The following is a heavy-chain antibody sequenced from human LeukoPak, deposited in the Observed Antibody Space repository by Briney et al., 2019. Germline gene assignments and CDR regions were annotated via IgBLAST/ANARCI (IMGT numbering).Heavy chain of an antibody. CDR1: GGSISSSSYY. V-gene: IGHV4-39*01. CDR2: IYYSGST. J-gene: IGHJ4*02. CDR3: AAPTDYYDSSGYYGDFDY. Sequence: PSETLSLTCTVSGGSISSSSYYWGWIRQPPGKGLEWTGSIYYSGSTYYNPSLKSRVTISVDTSKNQFSLKLSSVTAADTAVYYCAAPTDYYDSSGYYGDFDYWGQGTLVTVSS. D-gene: IGHD3-22*01.